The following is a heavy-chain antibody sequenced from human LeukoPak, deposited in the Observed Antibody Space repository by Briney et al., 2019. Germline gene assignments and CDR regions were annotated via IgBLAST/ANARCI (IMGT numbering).Heavy chain of an antibody. CDR3: ARNQAVAANRGAFDI. Sequence: GGSLRLSCAASGFTVSSNYMSWVRQAPGKGLEWVSVIYSGGSTYYADSVKGRFTISRDNSKNTLYLQMNSLRAEDTAVYYCARNQAVAANRGAFDIWGQGTMVTVSS. CDR2: IYSGGST. J-gene: IGHJ3*02. D-gene: IGHD6-19*01. V-gene: IGHV3-53*01. CDR1: GFTVSSNY.